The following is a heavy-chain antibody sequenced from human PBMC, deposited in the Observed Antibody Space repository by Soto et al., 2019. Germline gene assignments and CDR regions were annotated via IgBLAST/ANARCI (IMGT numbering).Heavy chain of an antibody. CDR1: GDSIRSSTYY. D-gene: IGHD3-16*02. V-gene: IGHV4-39*02. J-gene: IGHJ4*02. Sequence: QPQLQESGPGLVKPSETLSLTCTVSGDSIRSSTYYWGWIRQPPGKGPEWIGSVFPGGTTHYNPSLYRRATRSVDTTIQQFALCLNSVTAADTAEYHCARDEGPTRGGVIWYWGQGTMVTVSA. CDR2: VFPGGTT. CDR3: ARDEGPTRGGVIWY.